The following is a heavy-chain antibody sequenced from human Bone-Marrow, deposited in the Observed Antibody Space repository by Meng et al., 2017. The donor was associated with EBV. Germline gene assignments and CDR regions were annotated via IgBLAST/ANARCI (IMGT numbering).Heavy chain of an antibody. CDR1: GFTFSNYA. J-gene: IGHJ4*02. Sequence: GHLLWSGGGLGQPGGSLRLSRAAAGFTFSNYAMNWVRQAPGKGLEWVSYIISSGSTIYYADSVKGRFTISRDNAKNSLYLQMNSLRAEDTAVYYCARDGRYSGSPVDYWGQGTLVTVSS. D-gene: IGHD5-12*01. CDR2: IISSGSTI. CDR3: ARDGRYSGSPVDY. V-gene: IGHV3-48*04.